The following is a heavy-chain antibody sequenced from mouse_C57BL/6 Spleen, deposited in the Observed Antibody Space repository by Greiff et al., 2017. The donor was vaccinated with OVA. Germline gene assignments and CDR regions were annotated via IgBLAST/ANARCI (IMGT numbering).Heavy chain of an antibody. D-gene: IGHD1-1*01. V-gene: IGHV2-9-1*01. CDR3: ARESSPYGSSSYFDY. Sequence: VKLQESGPGLVAPSQSLSITCTVSGFSLTSYAISWVRQPPGKGLEWLGVIWTGGGTNYNSALKSRLSLSKDNSKSQVFLKMNRLQTDDTARYYCARESSPYGSSSYFDYWGQGTTLTVSS. CDR2: IWTGGGT. J-gene: IGHJ2*01. CDR1: GFSLTSYA.